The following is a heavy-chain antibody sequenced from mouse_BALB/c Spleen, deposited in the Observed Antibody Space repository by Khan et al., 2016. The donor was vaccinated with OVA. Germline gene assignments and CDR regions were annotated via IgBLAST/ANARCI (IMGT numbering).Heavy chain of an antibody. J-gene: IGHJ4*01. CDR2: INTFTGEP. D-gene: IGHD2-12*01. Sequence: QIQLVQSGPEMKKPGETVKISCKASGYTFTNYGMNWVKQSPGKALKWMGWINTFTGEPTYADDFKGRFAFSLETSARTAYLQINNLKNEDTATYFGARPPYFSYSLDHWGQGTSATVSS. CDR3: ARPPYFSYSLDH. V-gene: IGHV9-3-1*01. CDR1: GYTFTNYG.